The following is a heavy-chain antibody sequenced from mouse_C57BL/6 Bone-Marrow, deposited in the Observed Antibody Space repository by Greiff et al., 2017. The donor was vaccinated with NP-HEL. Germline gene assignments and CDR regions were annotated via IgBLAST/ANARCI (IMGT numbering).Heavy chain of an antibody. Sequence: EVKLMESGGGLVQPGGSMKLSCAASGFTFSDAWMDWVRQSPEKGLEWVAEIRNKANNHATYYAESVKGRFTISRDDSKSSVYLQMNSLRAEDTGIYYCTRIFGTVPHYYAMDYWGQGTSVTVSS. J-gene: IGHJ4*01. V-gene: IGHV6-6*01. D-gene: IGHD1-1*01. CDR1: GFTFSDAW. CDR3: TRIFGTVPHYYAMDY. CDR2: IRNKANNHAT.